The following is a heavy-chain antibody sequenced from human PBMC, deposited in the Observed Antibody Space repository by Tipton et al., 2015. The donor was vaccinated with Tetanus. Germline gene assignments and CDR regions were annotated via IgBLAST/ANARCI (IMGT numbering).Heavy chain of an antibody. CDR2: INPTDYQT. CDR1: GYSFTIYW. D-gene: IGHD3-9*01. CDR3: ARRRSAILSGSYHWYFDI. V-gene: IGHV5-51*01. J-gene: IGHJ2*01. Sequence: QLVQSGAEVKKPGESLKISCKPSGYSFTIYWIGWVRLMPGKGLEWMGVINPTDYQTSYNPSFEGHITISADRSINTAFVQWTSLQTSDTAMYFCARRRSAILSGSYHWYFDIWGRGTLVTVSS.